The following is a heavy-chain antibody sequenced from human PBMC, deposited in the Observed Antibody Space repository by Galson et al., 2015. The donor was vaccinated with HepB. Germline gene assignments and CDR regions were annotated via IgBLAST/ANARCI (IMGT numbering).Heavy chain of an antibody. Sequence: KGLEWVSYISSSSSTIYYADSVKGRFTISRDNAKNSLYLQMNSLRAEDTAVYYCARGGRLLWFGELSDAFDIWGQGTMVTVSS. CDR3: ARGGRLLWFGELSDAFDI. J-gene: IGHJ3*02. D-gene: IGHD3-10*01. CDR2: ISSSSSTI. V-gene: IGHV3-48*01.